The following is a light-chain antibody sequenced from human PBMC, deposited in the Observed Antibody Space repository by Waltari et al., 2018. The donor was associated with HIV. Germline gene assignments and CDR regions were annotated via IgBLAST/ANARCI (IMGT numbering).Light chain of an antibody. CDR1: QSLLFGSNNKNR. CDR3: QQYYSYPQN. J-gene: IGKJ2*01. V-gene: IGKV4-1*01. CDR2: WAS. Sequence: DIVMTQSPDSLSVSLGERATINCKSSQSLLFGSNNKNRLAWYQQRPGQPPRLLFNWASSRQSGVPDRFRGSGSGTDFTLTINSLQAEDVAVYYCQQYYSYPQNFGQGTKLEIK.